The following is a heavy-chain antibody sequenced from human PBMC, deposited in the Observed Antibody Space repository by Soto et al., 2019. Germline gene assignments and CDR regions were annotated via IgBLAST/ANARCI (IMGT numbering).Heavy chain of an antibody. CDR1: GVNFRIYG. D-gene: IGHD2-8*01. CDR2: IWSDGSSK. CDR3: ATDPVLTPSV. V-gene: IGHV3-33*01. Sequence: GGALRRSCAASGVNFRIYGMHWVRQAPGNGLEWVAVIWSDGSSKYYADSVKGRFTISKDNSNNTLFLQMDSLRAEDTAVYYCATDPVLTPSVWGQGITVTVSS. J-gene: IGHJ6*02.